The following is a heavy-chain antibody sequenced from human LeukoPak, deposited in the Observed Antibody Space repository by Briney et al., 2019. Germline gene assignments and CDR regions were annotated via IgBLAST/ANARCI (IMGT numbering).Heavy chain of an antibody. J-gene: IGHJ6*03. V-gene: IGHV3-7*01. CDR3: ARVAYYYDSSTPLHHYYYYMDV. D-gene: IGHD3-22*01. CDR1: GFTFSSYW. Sequence: GGSLRLSCAASGFTFSSYWMSGVRQAPGKGLEWVANIKQDGSEKYYVDSVKGRFTISRDNAKNSLYLQMNSLRAEDTAVYYCARVAYYYDSSTPLHHYYYYMDVWGKGTTVTVSS. CDR2: IKQDGSEK.